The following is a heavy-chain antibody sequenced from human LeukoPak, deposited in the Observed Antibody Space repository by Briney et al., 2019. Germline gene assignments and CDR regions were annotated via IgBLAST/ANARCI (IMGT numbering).Heavy chain of an antibody. CDR2: IYYSGSA. CDR3: ARVNGDYVGIDY. Sequence: SQTLSLTCTVSGGSISSGDYYWSWIRQPPGTGLEWIGYIYYSGSAYYNPSLKSRVTISVDTSKSQFSLKLSSVTAADTAVYYCARVNGDYVGIDYWGQGTLVTVSS. V-gene: IGHV4-30-4*01. J-gene: IGHJ4*02. D-gene: IGHD4-17*01. CDR1: GGSISSGDYY.